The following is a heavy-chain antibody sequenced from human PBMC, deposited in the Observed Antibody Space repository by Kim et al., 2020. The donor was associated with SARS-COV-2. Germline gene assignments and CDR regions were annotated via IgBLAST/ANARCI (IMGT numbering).Heavy chain of an antibody. J-gene: IGHJ5*01. CDR2: VYYSGAT. D-gene: IGHD2-2*02. Sequence: SETLSLTCTVSGGSISSSGYYWGWIRQPPGKGLEWIGSVYYSGATYYDPSLKSRVTISVDTSKNQFSLKLSSVTAADTAVYYCARHFRGNSIRFVGLYPFDSWGQGTLVTVSS. CDR1: GGSISSSGYY. CDR3: ARHFRGNSIRFVGLYPFDS. V-gene: IGHV4-39*01.